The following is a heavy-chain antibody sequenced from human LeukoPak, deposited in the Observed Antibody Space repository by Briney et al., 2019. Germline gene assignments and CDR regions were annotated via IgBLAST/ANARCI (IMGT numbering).Heavy chain of an antibody. CDR3: ARGRGRQVGSRWHPDTHHDY. D-gene: IGHD3-10*01. Sequence: SETLSLTCAVSGFSISNGLFWGWIRRPPGKGLEWIGTIHYPESTYYNPSLNSRLTISLDASKNHFSLKLSSVTAADTAQYYCARGRGRQVGSRWHPDTHHDYWGQGILVTVSS. V-gene: IGHV4-38-2*01. CDR1: GFSISNGLF. CDR2: IHYPEST. J-gene: IGHJ4*02.